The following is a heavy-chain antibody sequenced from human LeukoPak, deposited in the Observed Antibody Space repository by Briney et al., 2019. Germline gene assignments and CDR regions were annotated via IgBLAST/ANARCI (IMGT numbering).Heavy chain of an antibody. D-gene: IGHD1-26*01. Sequence: PSETLSLTCTVSGGSISSGDYYWSWIRQPPGKGLEWIGYIYYSGSTYYNPSLKSRVTISVGTSENQFSLKLSSVTAADTAVYYCARTRYSGSYYEWGQGTLVTVSS. CDR2: IYYSGST. V-gene: IGHV4-30-4*08. CDR3: ARTRYSGSYYE. J-gene: IGHJ4*02. CDR1: GGSISSGDYY.